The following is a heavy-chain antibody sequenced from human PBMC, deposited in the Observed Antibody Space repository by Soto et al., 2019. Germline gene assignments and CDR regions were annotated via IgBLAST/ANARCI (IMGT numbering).Heavy chain of an antibody. CDR2: IFPDDSET. CDR3: ARRLYDTSGYRYFDF. D-gene: IGHD3-22*01. Sequence: GESLKISCKASGYSFSSYWIGWVRQIPGKGLEWMGIIFPDDSETRYSPSFRGKVSISVDKSITTAYLQWSSLKASDTAMYYCARRLYDTSGYRYFDFWGQGTLVTAPQ. CDR1: GYSFSSYW. J-gene: IGHJ4*02. V-gene: IGHV5-51*01.